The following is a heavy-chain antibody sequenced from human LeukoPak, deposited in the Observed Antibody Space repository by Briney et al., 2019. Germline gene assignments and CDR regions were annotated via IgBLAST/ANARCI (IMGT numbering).Heavy chain of an antibody. D-gene: IGHD3-10*01. CDR2: IYHSGST. J-gene: IGHJ6*02. CDR1: GGSISSGYY. CDR3: AKDTLLWFGELRHGMDV. Sequence: SETLSLTCTVSGGSISSGYYWGWIRQPPGKGLEWTGSIYHSGSTYYNPSLKSRVTISVDTSKNQFSLKLSSVTAADTAVYYCAKDTLLWFGELRHGMDVWGQGTTVTVSS. V-gene: IGHV4-38-2*02.